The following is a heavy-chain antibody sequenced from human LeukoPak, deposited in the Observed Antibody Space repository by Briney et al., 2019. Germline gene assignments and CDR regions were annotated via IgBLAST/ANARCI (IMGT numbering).Heavy chain of an antibody. Sequence: GGSLRVSCAASGFTVSSNYMSWVRQAPGKGLEWVSVIYSGGSTYYADSVKGRFTISRDNSKNTLYLQMNSLRAEDTAVYYCAREWEDFWSGYYYGMDVWGQGTTVTVSS. J-gene: IGHJ6*02. D-gene: IGHD3-3*01. V-gene: IGHV3-66*01. CDR1: GFTVSSNY. CDR3: AREWEDFWSGYYYGMDV. CDR2: IYSGGST.